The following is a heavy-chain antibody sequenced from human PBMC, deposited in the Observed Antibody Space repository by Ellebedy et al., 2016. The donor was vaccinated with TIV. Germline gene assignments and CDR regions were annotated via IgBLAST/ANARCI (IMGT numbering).Heavy chain of an antibody. D-gene: IGHD1-26*01. CDR3: ARELEWEPRPLNDGNYFDY. Sequence: GGSLRLXXAASGFTFSSYSMNWVRQAPGKGLEWVSYISSSSSTIYYADSVKGRFTISRDNAKNSLYLQMNSLRAEDTAVYYCARELEWEPRPLNDGNYFDYWGQGTLVTVSS. CDR1: GFTFSSYS. CDR2: ISSSSSTI. J-gene: IGHJ4*02. V-gene: IGHV3-48*04.